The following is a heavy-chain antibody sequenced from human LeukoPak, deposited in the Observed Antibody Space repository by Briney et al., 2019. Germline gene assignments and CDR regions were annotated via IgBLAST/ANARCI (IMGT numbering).Heavy chain of an antibody. J-gene: IGHJ4*02. Sequence: SETLSLTCAVYGGSFSGYYWSWIRQPPGNGLEWIGEINHSGSTNYNPSLKSRVTISVDTSKNQFSLKLSSVTAADTAVYYCARRLAYCGGDCYYYFDYWGQGTLVTVSS. CDR2: INHSGST. D-gene: IGHD2-21*02. CDR1: GGSFSGYY. CDR3: ARRLAYCGGDCYYYFDY. V-gene: IGHV4-34*01.